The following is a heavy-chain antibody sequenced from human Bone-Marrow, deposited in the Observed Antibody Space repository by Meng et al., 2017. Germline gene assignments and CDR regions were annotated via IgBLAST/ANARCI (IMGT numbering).Heavy chain of an antibody. CDR3: ASWGWEFDP. CDR2: ISSSGTTI. D-gene: IGHD7-27*01. V-gene: IGHV3-48*03. CDR1: GFTFSSYE. J-gene: IGHJ5*02. Sequence: GGSLRLSCGASGFTFSSYEMNWVRQAPGKGLEWVSYISSSGTTIYYADSVKGRFTISRDNAKNSLYLQMNSLRAEDTAVYYCASWGWEFDPWGQGTLVTVSS.